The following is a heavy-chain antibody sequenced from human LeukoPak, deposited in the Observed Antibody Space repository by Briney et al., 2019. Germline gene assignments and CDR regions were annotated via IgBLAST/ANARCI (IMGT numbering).Heavy chain of an antibody. V-gene: IGHV4-4*02. D-gene: IGHD1-7*01. J-gene: IGHJ3*02. CDR2: IYHSGST. CDR3: AGGETGTTYDAFDI. CDR1: GGSISSSSW. Sequence: SETLSLTCAVSGGSISSSSWWSWVRQPPGKGLEWIGEIYHSGSTNYNPSLKSRVTISVDKSKNQFSLKLSSVTAADTAVYYCAGGETGTTYDAFDIWGQGTMVTVSS.